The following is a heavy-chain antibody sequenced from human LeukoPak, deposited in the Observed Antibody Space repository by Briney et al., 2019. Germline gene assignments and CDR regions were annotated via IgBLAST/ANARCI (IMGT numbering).Heavy chain of an antibody. CDR1: GGSFSGYY. V-gene: IGHV4-30-4*08. CDR3: ASDYGGNSKFDY. D-gene: IGHD4-17*01. J-gene: IGHJ4*02. Sequence: PSETLSLTCAVYGGSFSGYYWSWIRQPPGKGLEWIGYIYYSGSTYYNPSLKSRVTISVDTSKNQFSLKLSSVTAADTAVYYCASDYGGNSKFDYWGQGTLVTVSS. CDR2: IYYSGST.